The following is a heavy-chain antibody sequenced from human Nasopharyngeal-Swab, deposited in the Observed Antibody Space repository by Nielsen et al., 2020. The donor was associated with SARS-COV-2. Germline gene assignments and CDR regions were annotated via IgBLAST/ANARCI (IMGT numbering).Heavy chain of an antibody. CDR2: IIPIFGTA. J-gene: IGHJ3*02. CDR3: ARDSGSYPDDAFDI. Sequence: SVKVSCKASGGTFSSYAISWVRQAPRQGLEWMGGIIPIFGTANYAQKFQGRVAITADESTSTAYMELSSLRSEDTAVYYCARDSGSYPDDAFDIWGQGTMVTVSS. D-gene: IGHD1-26*01. CDR1: GGTFSSYA. V-gene: IGHV1-69*13.